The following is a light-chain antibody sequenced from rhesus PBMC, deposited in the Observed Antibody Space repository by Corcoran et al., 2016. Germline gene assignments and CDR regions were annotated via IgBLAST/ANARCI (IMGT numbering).Light chain of an antibody. CDR3: QQYYSYPRT. Sequence: DIQMTQSPSSLSASVGDTVTITCRASQSFSSSLAWYQQKPGKAPKLLIYSASSLQSGVPSRFSGSKSGTDFTLTISSLQPEDIASYYCQQYYSYPRTFGQGTKVELK. CDR1: QSFSSS. V-gene: IGKV1-46*01. CDR2: SAS. J-gene: IGKJ1*01.